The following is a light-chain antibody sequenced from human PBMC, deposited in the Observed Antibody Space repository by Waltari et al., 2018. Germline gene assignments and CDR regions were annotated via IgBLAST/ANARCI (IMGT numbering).Light chain of an antibody. CDR3: SSYISSDIPVV. Sequence: QSALTQPASVSGSPGQSITISCTGTSSDIGCYNFVSWYQQYPDKVPKLIIYDVNNRPSGVSNRFSGSKSGDTASLTISGLQAEDEADYYCSSYISSDIPVVFGGGTKLTVL. CDR2: DVN. V-gene: IGLV2-14*03. CDR1: SSDIGCYNF. J-gene: IGLJ2*01.